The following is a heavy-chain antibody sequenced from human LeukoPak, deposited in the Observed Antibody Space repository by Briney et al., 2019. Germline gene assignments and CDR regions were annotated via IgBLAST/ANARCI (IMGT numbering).Heavy chain of an antibody. Sequence: GGSLRLSCAASGFTFSSYSMTWVRQAPGKGLEWVSSITSSSSYIHYADSVKGRFTISRDHAKNSLYLQMNSLRAEDTSVYYCARDVVFYYYDSSGYFGAFDIWGQGTMVTVSS. V-gene: IGHV3-21*01. CDR1: GFTFSSYS. CDR3: ARDVVFYYYDSSGYFGAFDI. J-gene: IGHJ3*02. CDR2: ITSSSSYI. D-gene: IGHD3-22*01.